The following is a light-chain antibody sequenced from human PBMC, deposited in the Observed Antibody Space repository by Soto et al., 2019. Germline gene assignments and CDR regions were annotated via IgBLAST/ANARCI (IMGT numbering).Light chain of an antibody. CDR3: SSYTNINTRACV. CDR2: GNS. J-gene: IGLJ1*01. Sequence: QSVLTQPPSVSGAPGQRVTISCTGSSSNIGADYDVHWYRQLPGAAPKLLITGNSYRPSGVSNRFSGSKSGNTASLTISGLQAEDEAEYYCSSYTNINTRACVFGTGTKLTVL. V-gene: IGLV1-40*01. CDR1: SSNIGADYD.